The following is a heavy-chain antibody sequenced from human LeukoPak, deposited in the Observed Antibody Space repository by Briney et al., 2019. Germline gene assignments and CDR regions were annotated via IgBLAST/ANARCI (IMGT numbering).Heavy chain of an antibody. D-gene: IGHD1-1*01. V-gene: IGHV3-15*01. CDR2: IKKKTEGETT. Sequence: GGSLRLSCAASGFTFSNAWMSWVRQAPGKGLEWVGRIKKKTEGETTDYAAPVKGRFTISRDDSKNTLYLEMNSLKSDDTAVYYCAAGTGTSDFDYWGQGTLVTVSS. J-gene: IGHJ4*02. CDR3: AAGTGTSDFDY. CDR1: GFTFSNAW.